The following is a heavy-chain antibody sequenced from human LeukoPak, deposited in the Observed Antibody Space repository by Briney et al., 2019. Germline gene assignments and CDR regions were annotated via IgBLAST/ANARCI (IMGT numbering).Heavy chain of an antibody. CDR2: ISSSSSTI. D-gene: IGHD6-19*01. CDR1: GFTFSSYS. Sequence: GGSLRLSCAASGFTFSSYSMNWVRQAPGKGLEWVSYISSSSSTIYYADSVKGRFPISRDNAKNSLYLQMNSLRAEDTAVYYCAKGAAVAGAYFDYWGQGTLVTVSS. J-gene: IGHJ4*02. CDR3: AKGAAVAGAYFDY. V-gene: IGHV3-48*01.